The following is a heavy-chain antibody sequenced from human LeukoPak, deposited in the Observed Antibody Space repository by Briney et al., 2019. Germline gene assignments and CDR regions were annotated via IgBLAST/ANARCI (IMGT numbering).Heavy chain of an antibody. CDR3: AREYYDNSGGEDAFDI. CDR1: GFSFSSYS. J-gene: IGHJ3*02. D-gene: IGHD3-22*01. CDR2: ISGGSSTI. Sequence: AGGSLRLSCAASGFSFSSYSMNWVRQVPGKGLEWVSYISGGSSTIYYADSVKGRFTISRDNSNNTLYLQMNSLRAEDTAMYYCAREYYDNSGGEDAFDIWGPGTMVTVSS. V-gene: IGHV3-48*01.